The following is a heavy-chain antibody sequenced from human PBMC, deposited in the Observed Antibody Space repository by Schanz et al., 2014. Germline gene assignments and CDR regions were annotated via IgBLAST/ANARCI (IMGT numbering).Heavy chain of an antibody. Sequence: QVQLVQSGAEVQKPGASLRVSCKTSGYTFTSYDINWVRQAPGQGLEWMGRIITILDIPNYAQKFQGRVTITADKPTSTAFLEVNSLRSEDTAVYYCARTGYDPSLTHWGQGTLVTVSS. J-gene: IGHJ4*02. CDR2: IITILDIP. CDR3: ARTGYDPSLTH. D-gene: IGHD5-12*01. CDR1: GYTFTSYD. V-gene: IGHV1-69*09.